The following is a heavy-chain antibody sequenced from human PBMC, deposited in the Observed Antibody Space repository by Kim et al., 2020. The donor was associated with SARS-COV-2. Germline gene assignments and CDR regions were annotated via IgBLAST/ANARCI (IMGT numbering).Heavy chain of an antibody. V-gene: IGHV1-46*01. CDR2: INPSGDST. CDR3: ATDGGWRGYD. CDR1: GYTFTSYN. J-gene: IGHJ4*02. Sequence: ASVKVSCKASGYTFTSYNMHWVRQAPGQGLEWMGIINPSGDSTSYAQKFQGRVTMTRDTTTSTVYMELSSVTSEDTAVYYCATDGGWRGYDWGQGTLVTV. D-gene: IGHD3-3*01.